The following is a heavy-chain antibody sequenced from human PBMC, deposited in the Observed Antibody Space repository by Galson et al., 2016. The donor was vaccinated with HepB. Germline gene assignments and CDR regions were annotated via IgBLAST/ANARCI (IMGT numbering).Heavy chain of an antibody. CDR1: GFTFSYYG. CDR3: VRELYGDFVPYYFEY. D-gene: IGHD4-17*01. V-gene: IGHV3-33*01. CDR2: IWYDGSNK. J-gene: IGHJ4*02. Sequence: SLRLSCATSGFTFSYYGMHWVRRAPGKGLEWVAVIWYDGSNKYYADSVKGRFTISRDNYKKTLYLQMNSLRAEDTAVYYCVRELYGDFVPYYFEYWGQGTLVTVSS.